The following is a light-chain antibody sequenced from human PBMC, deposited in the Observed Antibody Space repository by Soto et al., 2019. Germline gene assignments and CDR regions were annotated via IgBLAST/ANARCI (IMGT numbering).Light chain of an antibody. CDR3: QQYGSSPT. V-gene: IGKV3-20*01. Sequence: EMVLTQSPATLFLSPGERATHSCRASQSVGTFFAWYQQKPGQAPRLLIYDASNRATGIQARFSGSGSGTDFTLTISRLEPEDFAVYHCQQYGSSPTFGQGTKVDIK. CDR2: DAS. CDR1: QSVGTF. J-gene: IGKJ1*01.